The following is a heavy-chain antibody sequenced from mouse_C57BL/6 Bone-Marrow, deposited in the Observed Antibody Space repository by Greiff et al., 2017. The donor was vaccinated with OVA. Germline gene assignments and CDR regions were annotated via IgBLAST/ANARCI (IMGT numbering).Heavy chain of an antibody. V-gene: IGHV5-9-1*02. CDR2: ISSGGDYI. CDR1: GFTFSSSA. Sequence: EVKLMESGEGLVKPGGSLKLSCAASGFTFSSSAMSWVRQTPEKRLEWVAYISSGGDYIYYADTVKGRFTISRDNARNTLYLQMISLKSEDTAMYYCTREESNWSFDYWGQGTTLTVSS. J-gene: IGHJ2*01. D-gene: IGHD2-5*01. CDR3: TREESNWSFDY.